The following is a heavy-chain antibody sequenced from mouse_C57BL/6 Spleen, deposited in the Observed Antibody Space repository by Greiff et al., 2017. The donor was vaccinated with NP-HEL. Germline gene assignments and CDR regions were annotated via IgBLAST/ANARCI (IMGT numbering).Heavy chain of an antibody. CDR2: ISYDGSN. Sequence: EVKLQESGPGLVKPSQSLSLTCSVTGYSITSGYYWNWIRQFPGNKLEWMGYISYDGSNNYNPSLKNRISITRDTSKNQFFLKLNSVTTEDTATYYCARGRAQGSYAMDYWGQGTSVTVSS. D-gene: IGHD3-2*02. J-gene: IGHJ4*01. CDR1: GYSITSGYY. CDR3: ARGRAQGSYAMDY. V-gene: IGHV3-6*01.